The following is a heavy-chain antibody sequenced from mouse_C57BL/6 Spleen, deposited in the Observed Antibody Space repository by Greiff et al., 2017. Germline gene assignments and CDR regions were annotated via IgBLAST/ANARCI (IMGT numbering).Heavy chain of an antibody. V-gene: IGHV1-64*01. CDR1: GYTFTSYW. Sequence: QVQLQQPGAELVKPGASVKLSCKASGYTFTSYWMHWVKQRPGQGLEWIGMIHPNSGSTNYNEKFKSKATLTVDKSSSTAYMQLSSLTSADSAVYYCARDWYYGSHFDYWGQGTTLTVSS. D-gene: IGHD1-1*01. CDR3: ARDWYYGSHFDY. CDR2: IHPNSGST. J-gene: IGHJ2*01.